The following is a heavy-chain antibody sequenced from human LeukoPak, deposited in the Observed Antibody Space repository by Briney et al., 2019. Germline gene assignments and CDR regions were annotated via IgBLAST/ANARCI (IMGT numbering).Heavy chain of an antibody. D-gene: IGHD3-10*01. CDR2: IYYSGST. CDR3: ATYSRVRGVKLYWFDP. V-gene: IGHV4-30-4*01. CDR1: GGSISSGDYY. Sequence: SETLSLTCTVSGGSISSGDYYWSWIRQPPGKCLEWIGYIYYSGSTYYNPSLKSRVTISVDTSKNQFSLKLSSVTAADTAVYYCATYSRVRGVKLYWFDPWGQGTLVTVSS. J-gene: IGHJ5*02.